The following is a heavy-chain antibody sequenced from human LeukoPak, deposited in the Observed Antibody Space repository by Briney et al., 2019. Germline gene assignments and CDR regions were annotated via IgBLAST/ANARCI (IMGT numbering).Heavy chain of an antibody. CDR3: ARHVTISGPYDASDI. CDR1: GGSISRSTYF. V-gene: IGHV4-39*01. Sequence: PSETLSLTCSVSGGSISRSTYFWSWIRQPPGKGLEWIGSVYYNGNTYYNPSLQSRVTISVDTSKNQFSLKLRSVTAADTAVYYCARHVTISGPYDASDIWGQGTMVTVSP. CDR2: VYYNGNT. D-gene: IGHD5-24*01. J-gene: IGHJ3*02.